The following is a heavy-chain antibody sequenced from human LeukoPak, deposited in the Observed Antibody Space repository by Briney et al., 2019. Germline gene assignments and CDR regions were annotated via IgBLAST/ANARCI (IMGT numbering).Heavy chain of an antibody. CDR2: IYYSGST. CDR1: GVSISSYY. D-gene: IGHD3-3*01. Sequence: SETLSLTCTVSGVSISSYYWSWIRQPPGKGLEWIGYIYYSGSTNYNPSLKSRVTISVDTSKNQFSLKLSSVTAADTAVYYCARGGGMDYDFWSGYYNYYYYMDVWGKGTTVTVSS. CDR3: ARGGGMDYDFWSGYYNYYYYMDV. V-gene: IGHV4-59*01. J-gene: IGHJ6*03.